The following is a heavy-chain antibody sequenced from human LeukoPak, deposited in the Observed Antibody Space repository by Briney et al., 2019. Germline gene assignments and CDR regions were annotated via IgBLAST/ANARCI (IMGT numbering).Heavy chain of an antibody. CDR1: GASISTYY. J-gene: IGHJ4*02. CDR2: IYTSEST. D-gene: IGHD3-22*01. Sequence: PSETLSLTCTVSGASISTYYWSWIRQPAGKGLEWIGHIYTSESTNYNPSLKSRVTMSVDTSKSQFSLKLTSVTAADTAVYYCARVYYDSTGYYYRTRYYFDFWGQGTLVTVSS. CDR3: ARVYYDSTGYYYRTRYYFDF. V-gene: IGHV4-4*07.